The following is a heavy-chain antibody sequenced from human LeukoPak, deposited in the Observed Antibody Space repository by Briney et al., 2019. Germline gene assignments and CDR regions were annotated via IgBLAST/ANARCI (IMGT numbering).Heavy chain of an antibody. D-gene: IGHD5-12*01. Sequence: PSETLSLTCTVSGGSISSYYWSWIRQPPGKGLEWIGYIYCSGSTNYNPSLKSRVTISVDTSKNQFPLKLTSVTAADTAVYYCVRGYSGYPYYLDYWGQGTLVTVSS. CDR1: GGSISSYY. CDR3: VRGYSGYPYYLDY. J-gene: IGHJ4*02. V-gene: IGHV4-59*08. CDR2: IYCSGST.